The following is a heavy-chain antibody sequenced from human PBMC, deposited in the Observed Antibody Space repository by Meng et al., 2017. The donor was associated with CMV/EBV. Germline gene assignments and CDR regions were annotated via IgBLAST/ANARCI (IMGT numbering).Heavy chain of an antibody. V-gene: IGHV1-69*05. CDR2: IIPIFGTA. Sequence: SVKVSCKASGYTFSSYAISWVRQAPGQGLEWMGGIIPIFGTANYAQKFQGRVTITTDESTSTAYMELSSLRSEDTAVYYCARGDFWSGTNMYYYYGRDVWGQGTTVTVSS. J-gene: IGHJ6*02. CDR1: GYTFSSYA. D-gene: IGHD3-3*01. CDR3: ARGDFWSGTNMYYYYGRDV.